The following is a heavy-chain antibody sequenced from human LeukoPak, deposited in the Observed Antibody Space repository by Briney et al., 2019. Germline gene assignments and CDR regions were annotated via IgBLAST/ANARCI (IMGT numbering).Heavy chain of an antibody. CDR1: SGSISSSSYY. D-gene: IGHD5-18*01. CDR3: ARWPSGYNYGLFDC. Sequence: SETLSLTCTVSSGSISSSSYYWGWLRQPPGRGLEWIGSMYHSGSTYYNPSLKSRVTISVDTSKNHFSLKLSSVTAADTAVYYCARWPSGYNYGLFDCWGQGALVTVSS. CDR2: MYHSGST. V-gene: IGHV4-39*02. J-gene: IGHJ4*02.